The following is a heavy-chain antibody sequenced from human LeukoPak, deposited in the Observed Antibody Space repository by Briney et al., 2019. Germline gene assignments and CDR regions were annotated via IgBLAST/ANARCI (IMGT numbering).Heavy chain of an antibody. CDR2: MNPNSGNT. D-gene: IGHD2-15*01. J-gene: IGHJ5*02. Sequence: ASVKVSCKASGNTFTSYDINWVRQATGQGLEWMGWMNPNSGNTGYAQKFQGRVTMTRNTSISTAYMELSSLRSEDTAVYYCASDIGYCSGGSCHNWFDPWGQGTLVTVSS. V-gene: IGHV1-8*01. CDR3: ASDIGYCSGGSCHNWFDP. CDR1: GNTFTSYD.